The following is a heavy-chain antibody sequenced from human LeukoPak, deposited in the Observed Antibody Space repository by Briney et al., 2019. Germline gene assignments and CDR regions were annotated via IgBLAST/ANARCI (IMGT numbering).Heavy chain of an antibody. D-gene: IGHD3-10*01. V-gene: IGHV3-23*01. CDR2: ISGSGGST. Sequence: PGGSLRLSCAASGFTFSSYGMSWVRQAPGKGLEWVPAISGSGGSTYYADSVKGRFTISRDNSKNTLYLQMSGLRAEDTAVYYXXXXYGVRGVNFDYWGQGTLVTVSS. J-gene: IGHJ4*02. CDR3: XXXYGVRGVNFDY. CDR1: GFTFSSYG.